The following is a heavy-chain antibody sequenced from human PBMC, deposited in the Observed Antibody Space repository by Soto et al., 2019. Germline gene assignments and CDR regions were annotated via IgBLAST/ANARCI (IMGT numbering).Heavy chain of an antibody. D-gene: IGHD1-1*01. CDR3: ANPKLEPPYYYGMDV. CDR1: GFTFSSYA. J-gene: IGHJ6*02. CDR2: ISGSGGST. Sequence: GGSLRLSCAASGFTFSSYAMSWVRQAPGKGLEWVSAISGSGGSTYYADSVKGRFTISRDNSKNTLYLQMNSLRAEDTAVYYCANPKLEPPYYYGMDVWGQGTTVTVSS. V-gene: IGHV3-23*01.